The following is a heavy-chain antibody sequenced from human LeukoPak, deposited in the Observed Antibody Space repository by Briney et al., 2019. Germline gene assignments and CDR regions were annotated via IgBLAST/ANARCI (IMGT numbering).Heavy chain of an antibody. V-gene: IGHV3-48*01. CDR1: GFTFTIFG. CDR3: ARTYDFGRGPPGDAFDN. D-gene: IGHD3-3*01. CDR2: IDARSGIT. J-gene: IGHJ3*02. Sequence: GGSLRLSCAASGFTFTIFGLNWVRQAPGKGPEWVSYIDARSGITYYADSVQGRFTLSRDNARESVFLQMGSLRVDDTAVYYCARTYDFGRGPPGDAFDNWGPGTWVIVSS.